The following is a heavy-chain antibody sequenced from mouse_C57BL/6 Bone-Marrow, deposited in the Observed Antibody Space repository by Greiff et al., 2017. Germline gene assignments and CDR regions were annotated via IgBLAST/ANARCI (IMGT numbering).Heavy chain of an antibody. Sequence: VQLQQPGAELVMPGASVKLSCKASGYTFTSYWMHWVKQRPGQGLEWIGEIDPSDSYTNYNQKFKGKSTLTVDKSSSTAYMQLSSLTSEDSAVYYCARRYDGYQSWFGCWGQGALVSVS. CDR2: IDPSDSYT. V-gene: IGHV1-69*01. D-gene: IGHD2-3*01. J-gene: IGHJ3*01. CDR1: GYTFTSYW. CDR3: ARRYDGYQSWFGC.